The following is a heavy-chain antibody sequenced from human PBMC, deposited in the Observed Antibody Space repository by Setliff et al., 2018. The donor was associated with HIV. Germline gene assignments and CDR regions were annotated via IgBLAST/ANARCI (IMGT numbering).Heavy chain of an antibody. Sequence: ASVKVSCKASGYTFSRYAMHWVRQAPGQRLEWMGWINAGNGNTKYLQDLQGRVTITKDRSASTAYMEVSNLRSEDMAVYYCARERDSNGYQFDYWGQGTLVTVSS. D-gene: IGHD3-22*01. CDR2: INAGNGNT. CDR1: GYTFSRYA. CDR3: ARERDSNGYQFDY. J-gene: IGHJ4*02. V-gene: IGHV1-3*03.